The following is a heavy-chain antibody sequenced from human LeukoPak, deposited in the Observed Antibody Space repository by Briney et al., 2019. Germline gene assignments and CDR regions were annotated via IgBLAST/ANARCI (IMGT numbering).Heavy chain of an antibody. CDR1: GYTLTELS. D-gene: IGHD6-6*01. J-gene: IGHJ6*03. Sequence: ASVKVSCKVSGYTLTELSMHWVRQAPGKGLEWMGGFDPEDGETIYAQKFQGRVTMTRDTSTSTVYMELSSLRSEDTAVYYCARQFQSIAARPYSNYYYYYMDVWGKGTTVTVSS. V-gene: IGHV1-24*01. CDR2: FDPEDGET. CDR3: ARQFQSIAARPYSNYYYYYMDV.